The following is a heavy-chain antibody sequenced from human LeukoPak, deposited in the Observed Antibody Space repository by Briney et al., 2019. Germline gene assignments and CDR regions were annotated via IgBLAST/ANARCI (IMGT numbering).Heavy chain of an antibody. Sequence: PGGSLRLSCVASGLPIDDFAMHWVRQAPGKGLEWVSLISGDGVSTFYADSVKGRFSISRDNSKNSLYLEMNSLRTEDAAMYYCAKESGKFDYWGQGTLVAVSS. J-gene: IGHJ4*02. CDR3: AKESGKFDY. CDR1: GLPIDDFA. CDR2: ISGDGVST. V-gene: IGHV3-43*02.